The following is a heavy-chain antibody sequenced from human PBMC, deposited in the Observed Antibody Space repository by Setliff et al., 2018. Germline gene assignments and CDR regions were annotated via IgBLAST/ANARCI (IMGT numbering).Heavy chain of an antibody. CDR2: IYSGDRNT. Sequence: GESLRLSCAASGFTSSPYAMSWVRQAPGKGLEWVSTIYSGDRNTFYIDSVKGRFTIFRDGSKNTLYLQMTSLRVEDTAVYYCAKPQVELRWGFESWGQGTQVTVSS. V-gene: IGHV3-23*03. CDR1: GFTSSPYA. J-gene: IGHJ4*02. CDR3: AKPQVELRWGFES. D-gene: IGHD1-7*01.